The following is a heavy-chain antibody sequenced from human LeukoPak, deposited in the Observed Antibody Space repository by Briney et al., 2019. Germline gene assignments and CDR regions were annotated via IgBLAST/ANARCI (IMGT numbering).Heavy chain of an antibody. CDR3: ARSPTYYYDSSGYSHAFDI. CDR1: GGSISSSSYY. CDR2: IYYGGTT. D-gene: IGHD3-22*01. V-gene: IGHV4-39*01. Sequence: TSETLSLTCTVSGGSISSSSYYWGWIRQPPGKGLEWIASIYYGGTTYYNPSLKSRVTISLDTSKNQFSLKLSSVTAADTAVYYCARSPTYYYDSSGYSHAFDIWGQGTMVTVSS. J-gene: IGHJ3*02.